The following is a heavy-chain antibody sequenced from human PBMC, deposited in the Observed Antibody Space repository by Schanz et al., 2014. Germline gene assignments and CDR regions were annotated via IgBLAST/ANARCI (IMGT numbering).Heavy chain of an antibody. Sequence: QVQLVQSGSELKKPGASVKVSCKASGYTFAMYDMNWVRQAPGQGLEYMGRINPNSGGTNFAQKFQGRVTMTRDTSISPVYMELSRLSSDDTAVYYCAREGTVIRGLSGWFDPWGQGTLVTVSS. J-gene: IGHJ5*02. V-gene: IGHV1-2*06. CDR2: INPNSGGT. D-gene: IGHD3-10*01. CDR1: GYTFAMYD. CDR3: AREGTVIRGLSGWFDP.